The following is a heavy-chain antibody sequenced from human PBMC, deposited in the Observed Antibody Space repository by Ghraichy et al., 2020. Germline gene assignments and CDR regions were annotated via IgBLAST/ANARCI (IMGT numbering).Heavy chain of an antibody. CDR3: ATFRDYDFWSGYYSGVSWFDP. Sequence: SETLSLTCTVSGGSISSRSYYWGWIRQPPGKGLEWIGSICYSGSTYYTTSLKSRVTISIDTSKNQFSLKLSSVTAADTAVYYCATFRDYDFWSGYYSGVSWFDPWGQGTLVTVSS. J-gene: IGHJ5*02. CDR2: ICYSGST. D-gene: IGHD3-3*01. CDR1: GGSISSRSYY. V-gene: IGHV4-39*01.